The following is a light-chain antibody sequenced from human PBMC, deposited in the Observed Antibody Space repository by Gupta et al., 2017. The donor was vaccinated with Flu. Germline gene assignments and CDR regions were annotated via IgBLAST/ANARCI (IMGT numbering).Light chain of an antibody. CDR3: QQEDSIPIT. J-gene: IGKJ4*01. CDR1: QNRLSSSTKKNH. V-gene: IGKV4-1*01. CDR2: WAS. Sequence: DIVMTQSPDSLAVSLGERATINCKSSQNRLSSSTKKNHLAWYQQKPGQPPKLLIYWASTRESGVPDRFSGSGSGTDFTLTISSLQAEDVAVYYCQQEDSIPITFGRGTQVEIK.